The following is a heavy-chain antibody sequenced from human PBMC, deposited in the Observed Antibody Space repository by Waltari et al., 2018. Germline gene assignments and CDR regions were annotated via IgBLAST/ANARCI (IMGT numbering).Heavy chain of an antibody. CDR2: IYTSGST. J-gene: IGHJ5*02. Sequence: QVQLQESGPGLVKPSQTLSLTCTVSGGSISSGSYYWSWIRQPAGKGLEWIGYIYTSGSTNYNPSLKSRVTISVDTSKNQFSLKLSSVTAADTVVYYCARVSPVGWFDPWGQGTLVTVSS. CDR3: ARVSPVGWFDP. D-gene: IGHD1-26*01. CDR1: GGSISSGSYY. V-gene: IGHV4-61*09.